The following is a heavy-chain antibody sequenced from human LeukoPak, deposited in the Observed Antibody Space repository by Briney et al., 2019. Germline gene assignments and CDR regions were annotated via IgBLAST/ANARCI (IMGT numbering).Heavy chain of an antibody. J-gene: IGHJ6*02. CDR1: GGSFSGYY. D-gene: IGHD1-26*01. Sequence: SETLSLTCAVYGGSFSGYYWSRIRQPPGKGLEWIGEINHSGSTNYNPSLKSRVTISVDTSKNQFSLRPSSVTAADTAVYYCARSLGATRYNLKYYFYYGLDVWGQGTTVTVSS. CDR2: INHSGST. V-gene: IGHV4-34*01. CDR3: ARSLGATRYNLKYYFYYGLDV.